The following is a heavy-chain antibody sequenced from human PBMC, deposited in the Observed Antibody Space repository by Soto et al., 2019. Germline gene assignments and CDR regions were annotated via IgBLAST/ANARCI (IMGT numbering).Heavy chain of an antibody. V-gene: IGHV3-66*01. CDR1: GFTVTNYF. Sequence: ESGGGLVQPGGSLRLSCAASGFTVTNYFMTWVRQAPGKGLEWVSVISNGGGAYYADSVKGRFTIFRDNSENTLYLQMNAPRAEDTAVYYCARDEFGGAYDFWHGGQGTLVTVSS. J-gene: IGHJ4*02. CDR2: ISNGGGA. CDR3: ARDEFGGAYDFWH. D-gene: IGHD3-3*01.